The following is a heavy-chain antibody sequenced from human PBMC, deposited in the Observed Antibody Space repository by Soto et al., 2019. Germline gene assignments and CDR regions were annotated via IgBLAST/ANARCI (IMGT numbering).Heavy chain of an antibody. Sequence: SETLSLTCAVYGGSFSGYYWSWTRQPPGKGLEWIGEINHSGSTNYNPSLKSRVTISVDTSKNQFSRKLSSVTAADTAVYYCARVRHMYAIHYWGQGTLVTVSS. CDR1: GGSFSGYY. CDR3: ARVRHMYAIHY. J-gene: IGHJ4*02. D-gene: IGHD2-8*01. V-gene: IGHV4-34*01. CDR2: INHSGST.